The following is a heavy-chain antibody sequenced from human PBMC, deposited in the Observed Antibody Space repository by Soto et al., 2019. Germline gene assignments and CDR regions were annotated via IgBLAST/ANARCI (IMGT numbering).Heavy chain of an antibody. Sequence: SVKVSCKASGYTFTGYYMHWVRQAPGQGLEWMGWIVVGSGNTNYAQKFQGRVTITRDMSTSTAYMELSSLRSEDTAVYYCAADRGWYSSSWGQGTLVTVSS. CDR3: AADRGWYSSS. J-gene: IGHJ4*02. D-gene: IGHD6-13*01. CDR2: IVVGSGNT. V-gene: IGHV1-58*02. CDR1: GYTFTGYY.